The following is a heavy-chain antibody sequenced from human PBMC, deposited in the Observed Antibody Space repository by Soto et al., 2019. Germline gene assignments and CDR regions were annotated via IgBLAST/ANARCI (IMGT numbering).Heavy chain of an antibody. CDR1: GGSFSGYY. D-gene: IGHD2-15*01. V-gene: IGHV4-34*01. Sequence: LSLTCAVYGGSFSGYYWSWIRQPPGKGLEWIGDIYYSGSTNYNPALKSRVTISVDTSKNQFSLKLSSVTAADTAVYYCARLVDYMDVWGKGTTVTVSS. J-gene: IGHJ6*03. CDR3: ARLVDYMDV. CDR2: IYYSGST.